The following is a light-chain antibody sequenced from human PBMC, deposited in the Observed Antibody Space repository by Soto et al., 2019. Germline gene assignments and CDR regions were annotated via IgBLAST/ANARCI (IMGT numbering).Light chain of an antibody. J-gene: IGLJ2*01. CDR3: QSADSRGTYVV. CDR1: ALPKQY. CDR2: KDT. Sequence: SYELTQPPSVSVSPGQTARITCSGDALPKQYAYWYQQKSGQAPLLVIYKDTERPSGIPERFSGSSSGTTVTLTISGVQAEDEADYYCQSADSRGTYVVFGGGTKVTVL. V-gene: IGLV3-25*02.